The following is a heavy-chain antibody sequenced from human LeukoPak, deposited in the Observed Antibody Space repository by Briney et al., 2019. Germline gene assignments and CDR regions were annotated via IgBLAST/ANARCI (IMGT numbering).Heavy chain of an antibody. D-gene: IGHD3-22*01. V-gene: IGHV4-31*03. CDR1: GGSISSGGYY. Sequence: SSGTLSLNCTVSGGSISSGGYYWSWIRQHPGKGLEWIGYIYYSGSTYYNPSLKSRVTISVDTSKNQFSLKLSSVTAADTAVYYCALGGTDYYDSSGLLGYWGQGTLVTVSS. J-gene: IGHJ4*02. CDR3: ALGGTDYYDSSGLLGY. CDR2: IYYSGST.